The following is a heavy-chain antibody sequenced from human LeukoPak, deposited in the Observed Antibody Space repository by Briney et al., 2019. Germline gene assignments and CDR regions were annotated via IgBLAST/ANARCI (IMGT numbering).Heavy chain of an antibody. Sequence: GESLKISCKGSGYSFSSYWIAWVRQIPGQGLEWIGVVYPADSDTRYSRSFQGQVTMSVDKSIKTAYLQWNSLKASDTAMYYWAKPGEPDLAGNILPWGQGTLVT. CDR2: VYPADSDT. CDR1: GYSFSSYW. CDR3: AKPGEPDLAGNILP. V-gene: IGHV5-51*01. J-gene: IGHJ1*01. D-gene: IGHD1-14*01.